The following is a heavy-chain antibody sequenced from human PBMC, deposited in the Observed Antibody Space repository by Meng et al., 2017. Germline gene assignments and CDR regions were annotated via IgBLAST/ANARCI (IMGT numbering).Heavy chain of an antibody. CDR3: ARDYGDYRAFDY. Sequence: QVQLQESGPGLVKPSGTLSLPCAVSGGSISSSNWWSWVRQPPGKGLEWIGEIYHSGSTNYNPSLKSRVTISVDKPKNQFSLKLSSVAAADTAVYYCARDYGDYRAFDYWGQGTLVTVSS. CDR2: IYHSGST. CDR1: GGSISSSNW. D-gene: IGHD4-17*01. J-gene: IGHJ4*02. V-gene: IGHV4-4*02.